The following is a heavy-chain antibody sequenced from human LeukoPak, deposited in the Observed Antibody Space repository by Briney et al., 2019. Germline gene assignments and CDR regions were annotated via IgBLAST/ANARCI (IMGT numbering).Heavy chain of an antibody. Sequence: GGSLRLSCAASGFTFSSYGMHWVRQAPGKGLEWVAFIRYDGSNKYYADSVKGRFTISRDNSKNTLYLQMNGLRAEDTAVYYCAKSMVSLYGMDVWGQGTTVTVSS. CDR2: IRYDGSNK. J-gene: IGHJ6*02. D-gene: IGHD5-18*01. CDR1: GFTFSSYG. V-gene: IGHV3-30*02. CDR3: AKSMVSLYGMDV.